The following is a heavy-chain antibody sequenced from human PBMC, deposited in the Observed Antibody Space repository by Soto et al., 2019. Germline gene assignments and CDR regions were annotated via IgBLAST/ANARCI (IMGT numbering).Heavy chain of an antibody. D-gene: IGHD3-10*01. CDR3: ARTPWRLLWFGELLPYFDY. CDR1: GFTFSSYW. CDR2: IKQDGSEK. Sequence: GGSLRLSCAASGFTFSSYWMSWVRQAPGKGLEWVANIKQDGSEKYYVDSVKGRFTISRDNAKNSLYLQMNSLRAEDTAVYYSARTPWRLLWFGELLPYFDYWGQGTLVTVSS. V-gene: IGHV3-7*01. J-gene: IGHJ4*02.